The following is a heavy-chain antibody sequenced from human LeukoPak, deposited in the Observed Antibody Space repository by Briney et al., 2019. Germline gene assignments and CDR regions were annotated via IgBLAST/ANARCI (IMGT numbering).Heavy chain of an antibody. CDR2: ISRSAYNS. D-gene: IGHD1-26*01. CDR3: AKHSGSYFIYYVDS. Sequence: GGSLRLSCAASGFTFSSYGMSWVRQAPGKGLEWVSTISRSAYNSYYADSVKGRFIISGDNSANTLYLQMNSLRAEDTALYYCAKHSGSYFIYYVDSWGQGTLVTVSS. J-gene: IGHJ4*02. V-gene: IGHV3-23*01. CDR1: GFTFSSYG.